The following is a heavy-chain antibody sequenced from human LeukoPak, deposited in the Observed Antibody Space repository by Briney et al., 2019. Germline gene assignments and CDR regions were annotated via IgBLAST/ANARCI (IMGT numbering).Heavy chain of an antibody. Sequence: PGGSLRLSCAASGFTFSIYWMTWVRQAPGKGLEWVANIKQDGSEKYYVDSVKGRFTISRDNAKNSLYLQMNSLRVEDTAVYYCAETYMVRSLGGQGTLVTVSS. CDR3: AETYMVRSL. J-gene: IGHJ4*02. CDR1: GFTFSIYW. CDR2: IKQDGSEK. V-gene: IGHV3-7*01. D-gene: IGHD3-10*01.